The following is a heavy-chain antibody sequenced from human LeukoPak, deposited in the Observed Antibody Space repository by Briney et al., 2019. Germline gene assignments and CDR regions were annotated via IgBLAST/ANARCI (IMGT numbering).Heavy chain of an antibody. CDR2: ISGSGGST. D-gene: IGHD2-2*01. CDR1: GFTFSSYA. CDR3: AKGPGPAAMAGARDD. Sequence: GGSLRLSCAASGFTFSSYAMSWVRQAPGEGLEWVSAISGSGGSTYYADSVKGRFTISRDNSKNTLYLQMNSLRAEDTAVYYCAKGPGPAAMAGARDDWGQGTLVTVSS. V-gene: IGHV3-23*01. J-gene: IGHJ4*02.